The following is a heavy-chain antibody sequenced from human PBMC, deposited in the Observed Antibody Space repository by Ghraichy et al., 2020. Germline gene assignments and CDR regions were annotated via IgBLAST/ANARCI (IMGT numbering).Heavy chain of an antibody. CDR1: DFTFSSYS. CDR3: ARDGVYSSSWGDFDY. V-gene: IGHV3-21*01. Sequence: GGSLRLSCAASDFTFSSYSMNWVRQAPGKGLEWVSSISNSGSFIFYADSVKGRFTVSRDNGKNSLYLQMNSLRAEDTAVYYCARDGVYSSSWGDFDYWGQGTLVTVSS. J-gene: IGHJ4*02. CDR2: ISNSGSFI. D-gene: IGHD6-13*01.